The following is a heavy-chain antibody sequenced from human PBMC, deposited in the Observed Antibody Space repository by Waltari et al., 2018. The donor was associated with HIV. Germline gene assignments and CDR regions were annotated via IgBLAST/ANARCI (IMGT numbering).Heavy chain of an antibody. Sequence: EVQLVESGGGLIQPGRSLSLSCTGSGFTFGDYLMSWVGQAPGKGLEWVGFIRSKADSGGTPAYAASVKGRFTISRDDSRSVVYLQMNSLKTEDTAVYYCTRNTLTYFDFWGQGTLVTVSS. V-gene: IGHV3-49*04. CDR2: IRSKADSGGTP. CDR3: TRNTLTYFDF. J-gene: IGHJ4*02. CDR1: GFTFGDYL.